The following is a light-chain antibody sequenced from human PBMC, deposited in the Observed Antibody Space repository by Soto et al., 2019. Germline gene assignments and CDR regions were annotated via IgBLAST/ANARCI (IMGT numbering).Light chain of an antibody. CDR3: QQYNSYSPT. CDR2: AAS. CDR1: QSIANY. V-gene: IGKV1-39*01. Sequence: DIQMTQSPSSLSASVGDRVTITCRASQSIANYLNWYQQKPGTAPKLLIFAASSLQSGVPSRLSGSGSGTDFTLTISSLQPEDFATYYCQQYNSYSPTFGQGTKVDIK. J-gene: IGKJ1*01.